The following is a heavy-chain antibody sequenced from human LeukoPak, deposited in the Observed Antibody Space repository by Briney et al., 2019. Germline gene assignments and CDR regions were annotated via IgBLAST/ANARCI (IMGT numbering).Heavy chain of an antibody. CDR1: GFTFSSYS. J-gene: IGHJ6*02. Sequence: GGSLRLSCAASGFTFSSYSMNWVRQAPGKGLEWVSSISSSSSYIYYADSVKGRFTISRDNAKNSLYLQMNSLRAEDTAVYYCASSGYLRANDYYYGMDVWGQGTTVTVSS. V-gene: IGHV3-21*01. D-gene: IGHD1-26*01. CDR3: ASSGYLRANDYYYGMDV. CDR2: ISSSSSYI.